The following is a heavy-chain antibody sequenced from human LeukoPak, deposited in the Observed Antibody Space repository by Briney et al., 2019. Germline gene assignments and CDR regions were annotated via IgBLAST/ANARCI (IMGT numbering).Heavy chain of an antibody. CDR1: GGSMSSSSDY. CDR3: ARLTDLRYALWGRGWFDP. J-gene: IGHJ5*02. D-gene: IGHD5-18*01. Sequence: PSETLSLTCLVSGGSMSSSSDYWGWIRQPPGKGLEWIGTISYSGGTYHNPSLKSRVTISADTSKNQFSLRLTSVTAADTAVYHCARLTDLRYALWGRGWFDPWGQGTLVTVSS. V-gene: IGHV4-39*01. CDR2: ISYSGGT.